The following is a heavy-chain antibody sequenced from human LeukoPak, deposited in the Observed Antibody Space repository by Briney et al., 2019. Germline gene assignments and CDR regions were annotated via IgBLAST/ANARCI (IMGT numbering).Heavy chain of an antibody. CDR1: GGSINNYKW. CDR2: IFYTGSP. V-gene: IGHV4-4*02. J-gene: IGHJ5*02. CDR3: ARAGASYYDH. D-gene: IGHD3-10*01. Sequence: SETLSLTCAVSGGSINNYKWWSWIRQSPGKGLEWLGEIFYTGSPNYNPSFKSRITMSVDKSNNQFSLILTSVTVADTAVYYCARAGASYYDHWGQGILVTVTS.